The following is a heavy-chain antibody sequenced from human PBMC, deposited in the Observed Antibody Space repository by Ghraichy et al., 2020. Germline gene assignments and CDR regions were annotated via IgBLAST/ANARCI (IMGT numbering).Heavy chain of an antibody. CDR2: ISAYNGNT. Sequence: ASVKVSCKASGYTFTSYGISWVRQAPGQGLEWMGWISAYNGNTNYAQKLQGRVTMTTDTSTRTAYMELRSLRSVDTAVYYCAKEGGRLGEGAFDVWGQGTKVTVSS. J-gene: IGHJ3*01. D-gene: IGHD3-10*01. V-gene: IGHV1-18*04. CDR3: AKEGGRLGEGAFDV. CDR1: GYTFTSYG.